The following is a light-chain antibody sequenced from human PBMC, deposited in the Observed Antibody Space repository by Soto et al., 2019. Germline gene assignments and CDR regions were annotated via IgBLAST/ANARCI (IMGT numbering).Light chain of an antibody. CDR2: GAS. V-gene: IGKV3-15*01. J-gene: IGKJ3*01. Sequence: EIVMTQSPATLSVSPGERATLSCRASQSVSSNLAWYQQKPGQAPRLLIYGASAGAPGVPDRFSGSGSGTEFTLTISSLQSEDFAVYYCQQYGSSPPFTFGPGTKVDIK. CDR3: QQYGSSPPFT. CDR1: QSVSSN.